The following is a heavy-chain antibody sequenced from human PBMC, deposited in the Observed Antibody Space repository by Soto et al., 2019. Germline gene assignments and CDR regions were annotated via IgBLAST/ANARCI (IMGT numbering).Heavy chain of an antibody. CDR1: RYS. Sequence: RYSANHVNKTPGKGLEWVANIKQDGSEKYYVDSVKGRFTISRDNAKNSLYLQMNSLRAEDTAVYYCAREGHLDYDILTGYLDVLGYWGQGTLVTVSS. CDR2: IKQDGSEK. V-gene: IGHV3-7*05. CDR3: AREGHLDYDILTGYLDVLGY. J-gene: IGHJ4*02. D-gene: IGHD3-9*01.